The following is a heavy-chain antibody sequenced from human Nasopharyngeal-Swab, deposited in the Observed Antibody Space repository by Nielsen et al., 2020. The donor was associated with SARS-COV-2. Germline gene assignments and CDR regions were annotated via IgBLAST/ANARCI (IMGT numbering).Heavy chain of an antibody. J-gene: IGHJ4*02. CDR3: ARENTYFDY. CDR2: IYYSGST. Sequence: WIRQPPGKGLEWIGYIYYSGSTYYNPSLKSRVTISVDTSKNQFSLKLSSATAADTAVYYCARENTYFDYWGQGTLVTVSS. V-gene: IGHV4-31*02.